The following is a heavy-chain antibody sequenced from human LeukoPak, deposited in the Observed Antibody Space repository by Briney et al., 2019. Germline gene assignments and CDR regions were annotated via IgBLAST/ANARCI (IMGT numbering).Heavy chain of an antibody. D-gene: IGHD3-9*01. CDR2: ISSGGKYI. J-gene: IGHJ4*02. V-gene: IGHV3-21*01. Sequence: GGSLRLSCAASEFTFRTYSMNWVRQAPGKGLEWVSSISSGGKYIYYADSVKGRFTISRDNAKNSLFLQMNSLRVEDTAVYYCARTYDILTGPYYFDYWGQGTLVTVSS. CDR1: EFTFRTYS. CDR3: ARTYDILTGPYYFDY.